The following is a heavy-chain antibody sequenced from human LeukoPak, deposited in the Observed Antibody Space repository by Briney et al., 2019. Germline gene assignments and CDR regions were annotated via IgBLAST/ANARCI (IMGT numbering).Heavy chain of an antibody. CDR1: GFTFSSYS. J-gene: IGHJ4*02. CDR3: ARDFGAGEKYYFDY. Sequence: PGGSLRLSCAASGFTFSSYSMNWVRQAPGKGLEWVSSISSSSSYIYYADSVKGRFTISRDNAKNPLYLQMNSLRAEDTAVYYCARDFGAGEKYYFDYWGQGTLVTVSS. D-gene: IGHD3-16*01. CDR2: ISSSSSYI. V-gene: IGHV3-21*01.